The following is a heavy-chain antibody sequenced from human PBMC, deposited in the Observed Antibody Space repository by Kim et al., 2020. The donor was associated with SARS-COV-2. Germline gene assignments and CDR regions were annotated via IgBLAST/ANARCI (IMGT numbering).Heavy chain of an antibody. V-gene: IGHV4-61*01. CDR1: GGSVSSGSYY. D-gene: IGHD6-13*01. J-gene: IGHJ4*02. CDR3: ARDPIIAAAGTGY. CDR2: IYYSGRP. Sequence: SETLSLTCTVSGGSVSSGSYYWSWIRQPPGKGLEWIGYIYYSGRPNYNPSLKSRVTISVDTSKNQFSLKLSSVTAADTAVYYCARDPIIAAAGTGYWGQGTLVTVSS.